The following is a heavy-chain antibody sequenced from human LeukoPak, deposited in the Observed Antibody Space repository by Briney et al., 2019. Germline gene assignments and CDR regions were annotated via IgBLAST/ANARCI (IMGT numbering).Heavy chain of an antibody. D-gene: IGHD3-10*01. CDR1: GGSISTSNYY. V-gene: IGHV4-39*07. Sequence: SETLSLTCTVSGGSISTSNYYWGWIRQPPGKGLEWIGNIFYSGSPYYNPSLKSRVTISVDTSKKQFSLKLSSVTAADTAVYYCARFRITMVRGLNWGQGTLVTVSS. CDR3: ARFRITMVRGLN. CDR2: IFYSGSP. J-gene: IGHJ4*02.